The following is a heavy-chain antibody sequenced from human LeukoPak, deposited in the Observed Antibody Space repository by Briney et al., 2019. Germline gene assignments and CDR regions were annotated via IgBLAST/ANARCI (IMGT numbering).Heavy chain of an antibody. CDR2: IYYSGST. CDR3: ARGYSSSWFDDVVSLNWFDP. CDR1: GGSISSYY. Sequence: SETLSLTCTVSGGSISSYYWSWIRQPPGKGLEWIGYIYYSGSTNYNPSLKSRVTISVDTSKNQFSLKLSSVTAADTAVYYCARGYSSSWFDDVVSLNWFDPWGQGTLVTVSS. D-gene: IGHD6-13*01. J-gene: IGHJ5*02. V-gene: IGHV4-59*13.